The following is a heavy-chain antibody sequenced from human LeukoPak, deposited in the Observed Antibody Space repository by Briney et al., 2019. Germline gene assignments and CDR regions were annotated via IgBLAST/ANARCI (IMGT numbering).Heavy chain of an antibody. Sequence: ASVKVSCKASGGTFSSYTISWVRQAPGQGLEWMGIINPSGGSTSYAQKFQGRVTMTRDTSTSTVYMELSSLRSEDTAVYYCASPTRGYSSGWRLDYWGQGTLVTVSS. J-gene: IGHJ4*02. CDR1: GGTFSSYT. D-gene: IGHD6-19*01. CDR2: INPSGGST. CDR3: ASPTRGYSSGWRLDY. V-gene: IGHV1-46*01.